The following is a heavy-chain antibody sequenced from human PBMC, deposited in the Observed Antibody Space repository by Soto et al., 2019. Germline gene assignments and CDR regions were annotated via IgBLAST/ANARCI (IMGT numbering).Heavy chain of an antibody. D-gene: IGHD1-26*01. J-gene: IGHJ4*02. V-gene: IGHV1-69*12. CDR3: ARLLVGATHPPH. CDR2: IIPIFGTA. CDR1: GGTFSSYA. Sequence: QVQLVQSGAEVKKPGSSVKVSCKASGGTFSSYAISWVRQAPGQGLEWMGGIIPIFGTANYARKFQGRVTITADESPSTAYMELSSLRSEDTAVYYCARLLVGATHPPHWGQGTLVTVSS.